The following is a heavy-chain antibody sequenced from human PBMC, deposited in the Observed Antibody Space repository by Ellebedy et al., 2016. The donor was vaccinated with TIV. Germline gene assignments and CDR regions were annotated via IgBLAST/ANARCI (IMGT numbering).Heavy chain of an antibody. CDR3: VKDSYVTDV. CDR1: GFTFISYA. J-gene: IGHJ6*02. V-gene: IGHV3-23*01. CDR2: ISGSGGST. Sequence: GESLKISXAASGFTFISYAMTWVRQAPGKGLEWVSTISGSGGSTHYADSVKGRFTISRDNSKNTLYLQMSSLRAEDTAVYYCVKDSYVTDVWGQGTTVTVSS.